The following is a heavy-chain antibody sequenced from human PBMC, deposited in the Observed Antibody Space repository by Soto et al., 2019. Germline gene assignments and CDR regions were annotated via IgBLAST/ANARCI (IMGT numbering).Heavy chain of an antibody. CDR1: GFTFSSYG. V-gene: IGHV3-33*01. D-gene: IGHD2-2*01. Sequence: GGSLRLSCAASGFTFSSYGMHWVRQAPGKGLEWVAVIWYDGSNKYYADSVKGRFTISRDNSKNTLSLQMNSLRAEDTAMYYCATDKSSSPFDYWGPGTLVTVSS. J-gene: IGHJ4*02. CDR2: IWYDGSNK. CDR3: ATDKSSSPFDY.